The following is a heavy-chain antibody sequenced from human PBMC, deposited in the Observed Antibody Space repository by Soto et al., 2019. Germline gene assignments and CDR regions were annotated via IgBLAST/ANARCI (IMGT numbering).Heavy chain of an antibody. V-gene: IGHV3-30*03. J-gene: IGHJ4*02. CDR3: ASQLWFGELAFDY. CDR2: ISYDGSNK. Sequence: QVQLVESGGGVVQPGRSLRLSCAASGFTFSSYGMHWVRQAPGKGLEWVAVISYDGSNKYYADSVKGRFTISRDNSKNTLYLQMNSLRAEDTAVYYWASQLWFGELAFDYWGQGTLVTVSS. CDR1: GFTFSSYG. D-gene: IGHD3-10*01.